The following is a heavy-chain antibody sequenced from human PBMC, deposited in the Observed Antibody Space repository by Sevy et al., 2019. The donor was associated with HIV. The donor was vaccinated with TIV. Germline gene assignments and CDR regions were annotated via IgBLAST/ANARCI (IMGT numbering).Heavy chain of an antibody. Sequence: GGSLRLSCAASGFNFSPYALHWVRQVPGKGLEWVATISSDGSKRYYTDSVKGRFSISRDNSKNTLYLQMNNLTPEDTAVFYYAKEGYYYDSRSSDWFDPWGQGALVTVSS. J-gene: IGHJ5*02. V-gene: IGHV3-30*18. D-gene: IGHD3-22*01. CDR2: ISSDGSKR. CDR1: GFNFSPYA. CDR3: AKEGYYYDSRSSDWFDP.